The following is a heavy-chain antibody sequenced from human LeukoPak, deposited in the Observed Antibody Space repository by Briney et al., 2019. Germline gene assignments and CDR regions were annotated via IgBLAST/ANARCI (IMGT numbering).Heavy chain of an antibody. CDR1: GYTFTGYY. Sequence: ASVKVSCKASGYTFTGYYMHWVRQAPGRGLEWMGWINPNSGGTNYAQKFQGRVTMTRDTSISTAYMELSRLRSDDTAVYYCARANWGERDFDYWGQGTLVTVSS. J-gene: IGHJ4*02. V-gene: IGHV1-2*02. CDR2: INPNSGGT. D-gene: IGHD7-27*01. CDR3: ARANWGERDFDY.